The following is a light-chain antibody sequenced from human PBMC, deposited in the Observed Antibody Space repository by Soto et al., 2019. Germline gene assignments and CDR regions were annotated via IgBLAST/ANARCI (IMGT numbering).Light chain of an antibody. V-gene: IGLV2-8*01. CDR3: CSHAGDNTYV. CDR2: EVS. Sequence: QSALTQPASVSGSPGQSVTIACTGTSSDIGTYKYVSWYQHHPGKVPQLLIYEVSNRPSEVPDRFSGSKSGNTASLTVSGLQAEDEADYFCCSHAGDNTYVFGTGTTLTVL. J-gene: IGLJ1*01. CDR1: SSDIGTYKY.